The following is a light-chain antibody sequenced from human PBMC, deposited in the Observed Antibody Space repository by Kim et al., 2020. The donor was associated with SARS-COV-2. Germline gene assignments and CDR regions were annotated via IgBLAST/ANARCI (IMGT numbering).Light chain of an antibody. Sequence: SVSQGQTASITGAGDKLEDKEVCWYQQRAGQSPGLLIYQDNKWPSGIPERFSGSNSGNTATLTISETQAMDEADYYCQTWDSSSVIFGGGTQLTVL. V-gene: IGLV3-1*01. CDR3: QTWDSSSVI. CDR2: QDN. J-gene: IGLJ2*01. CDR1: KLEDKE.